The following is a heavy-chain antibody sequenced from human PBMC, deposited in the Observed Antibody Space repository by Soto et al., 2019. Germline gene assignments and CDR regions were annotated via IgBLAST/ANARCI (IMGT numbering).Heavy chain of an antibody. CDR1: GGSISSSSYY. J-gene: IGHJ4*02. Sequence: QLQLQESGPGLVKPSETLSLTCTVSGGSISSSSYYWGWIRQPPGKGLEWIGSIYYSGSTYYNPSHKSRVTITVDTSKNQFSLKLSSVTAADTAVYYCARRQAAAGYYFDYWGQGTLVTVSS. CDR2: IYYSGST. D-gene: IGHD6-13*01. V-gene: IGHV4-39*01. CDR3: ARRQAAAGYYFDY.